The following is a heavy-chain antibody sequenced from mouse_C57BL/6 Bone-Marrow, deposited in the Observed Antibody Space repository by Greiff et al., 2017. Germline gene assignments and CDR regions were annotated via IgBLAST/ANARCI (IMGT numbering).Heavy chain of an antibody. J-gene: IGHJ2*01. CDR2: IDPEDGDT. D-gene: IGHD2-4*01. V-gene: IGHV14-1*01. CDR1: GFNIKDYY. Sequence: EVQLQQSGAELVRPGASVKLSCTASGFNIKDYYMHWVKQRPEQGLEWIGRIDPEDGDTGYAPKFKGKATMTADTSTNTAYLQLSSLTYEDTVVYYSTGRLRYYFDYWGQGTTLTVSS. CDR3: TGRLRYYFDY.